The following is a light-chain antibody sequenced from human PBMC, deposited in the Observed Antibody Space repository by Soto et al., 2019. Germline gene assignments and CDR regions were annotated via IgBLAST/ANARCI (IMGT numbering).Light chain of an antibody. CDR2: DAS. J-gene: IGKJ5*01. CDR1: QSVSSY. CDR3: QHRSEWPVS. V-gene: IGKV3-11*01. Sequence: QCPAHLTQSPGALSTPFCGASQSVSSYLAWYQQKPGQAPRLLISDASNRATGIPARFSGSGSGTDFTLTISTLEPEDFAVYYCQHRSEWPVSFGQGTRLEIK.